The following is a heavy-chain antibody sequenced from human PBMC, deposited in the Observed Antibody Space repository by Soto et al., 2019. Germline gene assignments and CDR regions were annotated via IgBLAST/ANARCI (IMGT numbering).Heavy chain of an antibody. D-gene: IGHD6-6*01. Sequence: QVQLVESGGGVVQPGGSLRLSCVASGFIFSNFGMHWVRQAPGKGLEWVAVISSDEKIKEYADSVRGRFAISRDNSKNSLYLQMTSLRAEDTAIYYGARGVRSVPHYWGQGTLVTVSS. CDR3: ARGVRSVPHY. J-gene: IGHJ4*02. CDR1: GFIFSNFG. CDR2: ISSDEKIK. V-gene: IGHV3-33*01.